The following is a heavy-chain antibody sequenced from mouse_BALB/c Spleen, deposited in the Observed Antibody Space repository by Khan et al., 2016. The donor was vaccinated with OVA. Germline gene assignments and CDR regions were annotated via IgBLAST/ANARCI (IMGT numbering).Heavy chain of an antibody. J-gene: IGHJ4*01. CDR1: GFSLTGYG. Sequence: VQLQESGPGLVAPSQSLSITCTVSGFSLTGYGVNWVRQPPGKGLEWLGMIWGDGSTDYNSALKSRLSITKDKSKSQVFLKMNSLQTDDTARYYCASAYYANYREAMDYWGQGNSVTVSS. V-gene: IGHV2-6-7*01. CDR3: ASAYYANYREAMDY. D-gene: IGHD2-10*01. CDR2: IWGDGST.